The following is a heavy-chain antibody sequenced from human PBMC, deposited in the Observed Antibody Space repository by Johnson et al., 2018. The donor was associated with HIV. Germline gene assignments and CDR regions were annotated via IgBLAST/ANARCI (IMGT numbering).Heavy chain of an antibody. J-gene: IGHJ3*02. CDR3: ARDHSRDEAFDI. CDR1: AVTFTNYA. Sequence: QVQLVESGGGVVQHGRSLKLSCAASAVTFTNYAMPLVRPAPGKPMAWGAVLAYDGSSKYHADPAEARFTISRDNSKHTLNLQMNSLRAEDTAVYYCARDHSRDEAFDIWGQGTMVTVSS. D-gene: IGHD5-24*01. V-gene: IGHV3-30-3*01. CDR2: LAYDGSSK.